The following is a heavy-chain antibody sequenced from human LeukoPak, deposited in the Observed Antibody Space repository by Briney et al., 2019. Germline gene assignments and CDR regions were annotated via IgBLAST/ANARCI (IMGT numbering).Heavy chain of an antibody. Sequence: GASVKVSCKASGYTFTGYYMHWVRQAPGQGLEGMGWINPNSGGTNSAQKFQGRVTMTRDTSNSTAYMELSRLSSDDTAVYDCARSVRGSSWYNYWGQGTLVIVSS. CDR3: ARSVRGSSWYNY. J-gene: IGHJ4*02. CDR1: GYTFTGYY. V-gene: IGHV1-2*02. CDR2: INPNSGGT. D-gene: IGHD6-13*01.